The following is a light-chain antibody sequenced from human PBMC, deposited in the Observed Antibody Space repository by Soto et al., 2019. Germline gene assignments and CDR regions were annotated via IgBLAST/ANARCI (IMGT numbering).Light chain of an antibody. CDR1: QSVNSF. Sequence: EIVLTQSPATLSLSPGERATLSCRASQSVNSFLAWYQQKPGQAPRLLIYDASNRATGIPARFSGSGSETDFTLTISSLEPEDFAVYYCQQRSSWPVTFGQGTRLVIK. V-gene: IGKV3-11*01. CDR3: QQRSSWPVT. J-gene: IGKJ5*01. CDR2: DAS.